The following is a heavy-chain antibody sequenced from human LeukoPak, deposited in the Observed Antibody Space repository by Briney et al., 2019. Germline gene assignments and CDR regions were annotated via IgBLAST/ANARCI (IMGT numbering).Heavy chain of an antibody. CDR1: GYSISSGYY. J-gene: IGHJ3*02. CDR3: ARVGATYAFDI. V-gene: IGHV4-38-2*02. D-gene: IGHD1-26*01. CDR2: IYHSGST. Sequence: SETLSLTCTVPGYSISSGYYWGWIRPPPGKGLEWIVNIYHSGSTYYNPSLKSRVTISVDTSKNQFSLKVNSVTAADTAVYYCARVGATYAFDIWGQGTMVTVSS.